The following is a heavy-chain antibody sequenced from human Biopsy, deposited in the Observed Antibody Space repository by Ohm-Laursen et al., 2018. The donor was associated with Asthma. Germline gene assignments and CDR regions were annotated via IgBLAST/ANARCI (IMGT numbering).Heavy chain of an antibody. J-gene: IGHJ6*02. CDR3: ARGYSGTERIVYYYSGMEV. V-gene: IGHV1-69*01. D-gene: IGHD5-12*01. CDR2: IIPIFGTS. Sequence: SSVTLSCQVSGRTFSRYAISCARQAPGHGLGWMGGIIPIFGTSNYAQKFQGRVTFTADESTSTVYLELTSLRFEDTAVYYWARGYSGTERIVYYYSGMEVWGQGTTVTVSS. CDR1: GRTFSRYA.